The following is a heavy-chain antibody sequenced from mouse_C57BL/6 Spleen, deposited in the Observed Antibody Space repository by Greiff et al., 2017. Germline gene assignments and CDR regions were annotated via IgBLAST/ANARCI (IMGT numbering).Heavy chain of an antibody. CDR3: ARQGDFPAWFAY. Sequence: EVHLVESGGDLVKPGGSLKLSCAASGFTFSSYGMSWVRQTPDKRLEWVATISSGGSYTYYPDSVKGRFTISRDNAKNTLYLQMSSLKSEDTAMYYCARQGDFPAWFAYWGQGTLVTVSA. D-gene: IGHD3-3*01. CDR1: GFTFSSYG. J-gene: IGHJ3*01. CDR2: ISSGGSYT. V-gene: IGHV5-6*01.